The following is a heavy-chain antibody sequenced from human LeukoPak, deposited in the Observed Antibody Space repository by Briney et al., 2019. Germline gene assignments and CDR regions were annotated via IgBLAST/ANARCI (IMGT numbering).Heavy chain of an antibody. V-gene: IGHV3-9*01. Sequence: GRSLRLSCAASGFIFDDNAMHWVRQAPGKGLEWVSGISWDSGIIGYADSVKGRFTIGRDNAKNSLYLQMDSLRPEDTALYYCVKDQTTVSLSGWFDPWGQGTLVTVSS. CDR3: VKDQTTVSLSGWFDP. D-gene: IGHD4-17*01. CDR1: GFIFDDNA. J-gene: IGHJ5*02. CDR2: ISWDSGII.